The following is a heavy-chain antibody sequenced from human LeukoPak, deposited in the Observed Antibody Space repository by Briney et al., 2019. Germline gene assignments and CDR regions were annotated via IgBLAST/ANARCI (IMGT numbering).Heavy chain of an antibody. J-gene: IGHJ4*02. CDR2: ISGSGGST. CDR3: AREGGSSWHFDY. CDR1: GFTFSSYA. Sequence: GGSLRLSCAASGFTFSSYAMSWVRQAPGKGLEWVSAISGSGGSTYYADSAKGRFTISRDNSKNTLYLQMNSLRAEDTAVYYCAREGGSSWHFDYWGQGTLVTVSS. V-gene: IGHV3-23*01. D-gene: IGHD6-13*01.